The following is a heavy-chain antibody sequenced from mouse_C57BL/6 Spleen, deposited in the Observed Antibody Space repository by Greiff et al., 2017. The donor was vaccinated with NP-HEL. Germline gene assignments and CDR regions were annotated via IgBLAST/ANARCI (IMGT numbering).Heavy chain of an antibody. CDR1: GYTFTSYW. CDR2: IYPGSGST. V-gene: IGHV1-55*01. J-gene: IGHJ2*01. CDR3: ARWRLRRGDRVY. Sequence: QVQLQQPGAELVKPGASVKMSCKASGYTFTSYWITWVKQRPGQGLEWIGDIYPGSGSTNYNEKFKSKATLTVDTSSSTAYMQLSSLTSEDSAVYYCARWRLRRGDRVYWGQGTTLTVSS. D-gene: IGHD2-4*01.